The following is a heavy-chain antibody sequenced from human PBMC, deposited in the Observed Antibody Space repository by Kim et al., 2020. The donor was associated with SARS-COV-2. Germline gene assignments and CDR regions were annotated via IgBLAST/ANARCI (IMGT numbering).Heavy chain of an antibody. D-gene: IGHD6-13*01. CDR1: GGTFSSYA. J-gene: IGHJ5*02. CDR3: AREPGIAAAGYNWFDP. V-gene: IGHV1-69*04. Sequence: SVKVSCKASGGTFSSYAISWVRQAPGQGLEWMGRIIPILGIANYAQKFQGRVTITADKSTSTAYMELSSLRSEDTAVYYCAREPGIAAAGYNWFDPWGQGTLVTVSS. CDR2: IIPILGIA.